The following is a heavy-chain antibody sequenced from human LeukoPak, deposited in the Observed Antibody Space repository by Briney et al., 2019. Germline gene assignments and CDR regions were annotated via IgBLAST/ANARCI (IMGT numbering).Heavy chain of an antibody. Sequence: SVKVSCKASGGTFSSYAISWVRQAPGQGLEWMGRIIPILGIANYAQKFQGRVTITADKSTSTAYMELSSLRSEDTAVYYCATLVVPAARVDYWGQGTLVTVSS. CDR1: GGTFSSYA. J-gene: IGHJ4*02. CDR2: IIPILGIA. V-gene: IGHV1-69*04. D-gene: IGHD2-2*01. CDR3: ATLVVPAARVDY.